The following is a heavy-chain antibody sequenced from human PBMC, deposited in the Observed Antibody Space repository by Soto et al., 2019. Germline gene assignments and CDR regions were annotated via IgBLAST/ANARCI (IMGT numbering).Heavy chain of an antibody. D-gene: IGHD2-15*01. V-gene: IGHV4-34*01. CDR3: ARGPCGLISPTAYYYMDV. CDR1: GGSFSGYY. Sequence: QVQLQQWGAGLLKPSETLSLTCAVYGGSFSGYYWSWIRQPPGKGLEWIGEINHSGSTNYNPSLKSRVTISVDTSKDQFSLKLSSVTAADTAVYYCARGPCGLISPTAYYYMDVWGNGTTVTVSS. CDR2: INHSGST. J-gene: IGHJ6*03.